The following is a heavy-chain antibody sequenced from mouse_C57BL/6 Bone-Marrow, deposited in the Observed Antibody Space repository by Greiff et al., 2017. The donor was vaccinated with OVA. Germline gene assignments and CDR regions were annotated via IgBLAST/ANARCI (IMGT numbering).Heavy chain of an antibody. CDR2: IDPSDSYT. V-gene: IGHV1-69*01. CDR1: GYTFTSYW. J-gene: IGHJ3*01. Sequence: QVQLQQPGAELVMPEASVKLSCKASGYTFTSYWMHWVKQRPGQGLEWIGEIDPSDSYTNYNQKFKGKSTLTVDKSSSTAYMQLSSLTSEDSAVYYCARGSWFAYWGQGTLVTVSA. CDR3: ARGSWFAY.